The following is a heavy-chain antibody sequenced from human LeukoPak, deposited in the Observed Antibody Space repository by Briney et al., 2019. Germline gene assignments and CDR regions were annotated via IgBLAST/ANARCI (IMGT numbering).Heavy chain of an antibody. CDR3: AKAISVGATTDAAD. D-gene: IGHD1-26*01. CDR2: IRYDGSNK. V-gene: IGHV3-30*02. Sequence: GGSLRLSCAASGFTFSGYGMHWVRQAPGKGLEWVAFIRYDGSNKYYADSVKGRFTISRDNSKNTLYLQMNSLRAEDTAVYYCAKAISVGATTDAADWGQGTLVTVSS. J-gene: IGHJ4*02. CDR1: GFTFSGYG.